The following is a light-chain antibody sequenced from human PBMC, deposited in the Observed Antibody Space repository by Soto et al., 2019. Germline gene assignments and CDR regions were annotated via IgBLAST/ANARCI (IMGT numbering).Light chain of an antibody. Sequence: DIQMTQSPSSLSASVEDRVIITCQASQDISNYLNWYQQKPGKAPKLLIYAASSLQSGVPSRFSGSGSGTDFTLTISSLQPEDFATYYCQQSYSTPYTFGQGTKVDIK. CDR2: AAS. J-gene: IGKJ2*01. V-gene: IGKV1-39*01. CDR3: QQSYSTPYT. CDR1: QDISNY.